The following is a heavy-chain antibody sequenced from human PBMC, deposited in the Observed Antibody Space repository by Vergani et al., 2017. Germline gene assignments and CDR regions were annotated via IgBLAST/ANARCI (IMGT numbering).Heavy chain of an antibody. D-gene: IGHD3-9*01. V-gene: IGHV4-39*01. CDR1: GGSITSSSYY. J-gene: IGHJ4*02. CDR3: ARTGSFILRYFHWAL. Sequence: QLHLQESGPGLVKPSETLSLTCTVSGGSITSSSYYWGWIRQPPGKGLEWIGNIYHSGGAYYNPSLKGRVTISVDTSKNQFSLEVTSVTAADTAICFCARTGSFILRYFHWALWGQGTLVTVSS. CDR2: IYHSGGA.